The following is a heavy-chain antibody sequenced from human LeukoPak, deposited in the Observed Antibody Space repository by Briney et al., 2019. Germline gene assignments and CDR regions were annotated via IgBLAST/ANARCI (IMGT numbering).Heavy chain of an antibody. Sequence: KPGGSLRLSCAASGFTFSSYSMNWVRQAPGKGLEWVSSISSSSSYIYYADSVKGRFTTSRDNAKNSLYLQMNSLRAEDTAVYYCAKDTYYDFWSGYYNPGAFDIWGQGTMVTVSS. D-gene: IGHD3-3*01. CDR3: AKDTYYDFWSGYYNPGAFDI. CDR1: GFTFSSYS. CDR2: ISSSSSYI. V-gene: IGHV3-21*01. J-gene: IGHJ3*02.